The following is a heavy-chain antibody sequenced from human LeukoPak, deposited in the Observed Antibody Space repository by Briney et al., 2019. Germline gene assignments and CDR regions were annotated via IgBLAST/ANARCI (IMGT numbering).Heavy chain of an antibody. CDR3: ARDRGAFTWNSRFDY. Sequence: SQTLSLTCAVSGGSISSGGYSWSWIRQPPGKGLEWIGYIYHSGSTYYNPSLKSRVTISVDRSKNQFSLKLSSVTAADTAVYYCARDRGAFTWNSRFDYWGQGTLVTVSS. CDR2: IYHSGST. V-gene: IGHV4-30-2*01. J-gene: IGHJ4*02. D-gene: IGHD1-7*01. CDR1: GGSISSGGYS.